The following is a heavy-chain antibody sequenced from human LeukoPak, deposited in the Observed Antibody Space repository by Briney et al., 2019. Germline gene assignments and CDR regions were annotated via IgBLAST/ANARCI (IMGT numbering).Heavy chain of an antibody. CDR2: NSGGTI. Sequence: GGSLRLSCAASGFSVRTNYMSWVRQAPGKGLEWVSVNSGGTIRYADSVKGRFTISRDNSRDTLHLQMNSLRVDDTAVYYCARRGGYSGHDFGGGIEGYFDYWGQGTVVTVSS. CDR3: ARRGGYSGHDFGGGIEGYFDY. V-gene: IGHV3-53*01. J-gene: IGHJ4*02. D-gene: IGHD5-12*01. CDR1: GFSVRTNY.